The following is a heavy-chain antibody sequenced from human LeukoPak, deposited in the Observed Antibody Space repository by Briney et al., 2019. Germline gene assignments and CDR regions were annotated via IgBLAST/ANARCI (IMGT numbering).Heavy chain of an antibody. CDR3: ARETTVVTSTSDY. CDR1: GFTFSDYY. J-gene: IGHJ4*02. CDR2: ISSSGSTI. D-gene: IGHD4-23*01. V-gene: IGHV3-11*01. Sequence: GGSLRLSCAASGFTFSDYYMSWIRQTPGKGLEWVSYISSSGSTIYYADSVKGRFTISRDNATSSLYLQMNSLRAEDTAVYYCARETTVVTSTSDYWGQGTLVTVSS.